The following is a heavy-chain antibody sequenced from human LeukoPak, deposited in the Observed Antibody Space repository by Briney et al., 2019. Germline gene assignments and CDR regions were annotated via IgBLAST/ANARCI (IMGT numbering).Heavy chain of an antibody. Sequence: SETLSLTCAVSGGYISSFYWWSWVRQPPGKGLEWIGEIYHSGTTNSNPSLKSRVAISVDKSNNQFSLRLSSVTAADTAVYYCARMVYDTSGYYPSFDYWGQGTLVTVSS. J-gene: IGHJ4*02. D-gene: IGHD3-22*01. CDR3: ARMVYDTSGYYPSFDY. CDR1: GGYISSFYW. V-gene: IGHV4-4*02. CDR2: IYHSGTT.